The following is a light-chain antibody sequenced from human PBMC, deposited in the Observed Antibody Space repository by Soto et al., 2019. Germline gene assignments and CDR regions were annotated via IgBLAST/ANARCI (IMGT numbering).Light chain of an antibody. V-gene: IGLV2-14*01. Sequence: SALAQPASVSGSPEQSITISCTGGSSDIGGYNYVSWYQQHPGRAPRLLILEVTNRPSGVPDRFSGSKSGNTASLIIRGLQAEDEADYFCSSYSSKTPPYVFGTGTKVTVL. CDR3: SSYSSKTPPYV. CDR2: EVT. J-gene: IGLJ1*01. CDR1: SSDIGGYNY.